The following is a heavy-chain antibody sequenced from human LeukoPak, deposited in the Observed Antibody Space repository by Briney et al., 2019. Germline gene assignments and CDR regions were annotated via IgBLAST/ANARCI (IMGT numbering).Heavy chain of an antibody. D-gene: IGHD3-16*01. J-gene: IGHJ3*02. CDR2: IYYSGST. V-gene: IGHV4-39*07. CDR3: ARPLIFSGRAFDI. Sequence: SETLSLTCTVSGGSISSSSYYWGWLRQPPGKGLEWIGSIYYSGSTYYNPSLKSRVTISVDASKNQFSLKLSSVTAADTAVYYCARPLIFSGRAFDIWGQGTMVTVSS. CDR1: GGSISSSSYY.